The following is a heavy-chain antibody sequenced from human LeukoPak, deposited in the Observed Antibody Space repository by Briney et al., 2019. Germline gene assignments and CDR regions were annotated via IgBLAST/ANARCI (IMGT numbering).Heavy chain of an antibody. CDR2: IKQDGSEV. CDR3: ARIGYGDSSYDY. Sequence: GGSLRLSCAASGFRFNNYWMSWVRQAPGKGLEWVANIKQDGSEVDSVDSMKGRFTVSRDNARNSVYLQVNGLRAEDTGVYYCARIGYGDSSYDYWGQGTLVTVSP. D-gene: IGHD2-2*03. CDR1: GFRFNNYW. V-gene: IGHV3-7*01. J-gene: IGHJ4*02.